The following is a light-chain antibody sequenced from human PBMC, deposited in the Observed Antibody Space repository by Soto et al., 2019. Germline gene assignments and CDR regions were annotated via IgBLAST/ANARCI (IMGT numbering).Light chain of an antibody. CDR1: QSISSY. Sequence: DIQMTQSPSSLSASVGDRVTITCRASQSISSYLNWYQQKPGKAPKLLIYAASSLQSGVPSRFSGSGSGTDFTLTISGLQPEDLATYYCQQSYSAPLTFGGGTKVEIK. CDR3: QQSYSAPLT. CDR2: AAS. J-gene: IGKJ4*01. V-gene: IGKV1-39*01.